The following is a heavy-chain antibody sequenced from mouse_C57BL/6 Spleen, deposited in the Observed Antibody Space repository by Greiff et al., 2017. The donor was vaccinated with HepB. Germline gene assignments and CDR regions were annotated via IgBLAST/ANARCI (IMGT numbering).Heavy chain of an antibody. CDR1: GFTFSSYA. CDR3: TRDDYDSYVDY. CDR2: ISSGGDYI. Sequence: EVKLVESGEGLVKPGGSLKLSCAASGFTFSSYAMSWVRQTPEKRLEWVAYISSGGDYIYYADTVKGRFTISRDNARNTLYLQMSSLKSEDTAMYYCTRDDYDSYVDYWGQGTTLTVSS. D-gene: IGHD2-4*01. V-gene: IGHV5-9-1*02. J-gene: IGHJ2*01.